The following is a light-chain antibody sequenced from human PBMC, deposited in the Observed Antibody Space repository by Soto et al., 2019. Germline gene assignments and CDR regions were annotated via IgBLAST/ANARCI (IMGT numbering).Light chain of an antibody. Sequence: NFMLTQPHSVSESPGKTVTISCTRNSCSITSTYVQWYQQRPGRSPTSVIYLDNQRPSGVPDRFSGSIDRSSNSASLTISGLRAEDGAHYYCQSSDSTASVLAGGPQPTVL. J-gene: IGLJ2*01. CDR2: LDN. CDR3: QSSDSTASV. V-gene: IGLV6-57*01. CDR1: SCSITSTY.